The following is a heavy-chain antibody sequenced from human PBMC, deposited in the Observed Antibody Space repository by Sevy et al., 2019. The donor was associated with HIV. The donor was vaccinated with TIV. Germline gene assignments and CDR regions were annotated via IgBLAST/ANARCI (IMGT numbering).Heavy chain of an antibody. CDR1: GFSFKNVW. CDR3: ATVLGAGAAGAFEI. J-gene: IGHJ3*02. CDR2: AKRKSDGGSI. D-gene: IGHD1-26*01. Sequence: GGFLRLSCAGSGFSFKNVWVTWVRQTPGKGLEWVGHAKRKSDGGSIDYGSPVNGRFTISRDDSKDMLYLQMSSLKTEDTGVYYCATVLGAGAAGAFEIWGQGTMVTVSS. V-gene: IGHV3-15*01.